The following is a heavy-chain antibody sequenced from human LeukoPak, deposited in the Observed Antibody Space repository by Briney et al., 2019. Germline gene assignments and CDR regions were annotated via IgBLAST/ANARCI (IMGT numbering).Heavy chain of an antibody. CDR1: GGSLSGYY. Sequence: PSETLSLTCAVNGGSLSGYYWSWIRQPPGKGLEWIGEINHSGSANYNPTLKSRVTLSIDTSKNQFSLKLSSVTAADTALYYCARGGFHFYYYMDVWGEGTTVTVSS. V-gene: IGHV4-34*01. D-gene: IGHD3-10*01. J-gene: IGHJ6*03. CDR3: ARGGFHFYYYMDV. CDR2: INHSGSA.